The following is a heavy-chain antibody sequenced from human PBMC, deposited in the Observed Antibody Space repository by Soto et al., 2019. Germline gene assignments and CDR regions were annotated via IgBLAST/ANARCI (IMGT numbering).Heavy chain of an antibody. CDR3: ARGGGLTPNFDY. J-gene: IGHJ4*02. Sequence: SGTLSLTCAVYGGSFSGYYWSWIRQPPGKGLEWLGEINHSGSTNYNPSLKSRVTISVDTSKNQFALKLNTVTAADTAVYYCARGGGLTPNFDYWGQGTLVTVSS. D-gene: IGHD7-27*01. CDR2: INHSGST. V-gene: IGHV4-34*01. CDR1: GGSFSGYY.